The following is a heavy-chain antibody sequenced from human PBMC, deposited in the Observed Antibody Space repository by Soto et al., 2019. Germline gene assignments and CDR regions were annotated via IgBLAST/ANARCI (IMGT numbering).Heavy chain of an antibody. CDR3: ARQGMGQGLVPTIYYCDY. CDR1: GYSFTSYW. D-gene: IGHD6-19*01. CDR2: IYPGDSDT. V-gene: IGHV5-51*01. Sequence: PGESLKISCKGSGYSFTSYWIGWVRQMPGKGLEWMGIIYPGDSDTRYSPSFQGQVTISADKSISTAYLQWSSLKASDTAMYYCARQGMGQGLVPTIYYCDYWGQGTLVTVSS. J-gene: IGHJ4*02.